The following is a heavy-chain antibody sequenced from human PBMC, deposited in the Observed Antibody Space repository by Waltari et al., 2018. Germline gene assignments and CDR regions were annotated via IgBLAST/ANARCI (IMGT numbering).Heavy chain of an antibody. V-gene: IGHV4-4*02. CDR2: IYDSGGT. D-gene: IGHD5-12*01. CDR1: GGSISSGNW. J-gene: IGHJ5*02. CDR3: ARDRGLRGGYDS. Sequence: QVQLQESGPGLVKPSGTLSLTCVVYGGSISSGNWWSWVRQPPGKGLEWIGEIYDSGGTNYNPALKSRLSISLDKSKNQFSLNLSSVTAADTAVYYCARDRGLRGGYDSWGQGTLVTVSS.